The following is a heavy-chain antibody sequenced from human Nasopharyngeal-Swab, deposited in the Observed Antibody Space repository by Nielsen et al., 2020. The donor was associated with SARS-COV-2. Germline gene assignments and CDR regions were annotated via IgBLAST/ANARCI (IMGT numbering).Heavy chain of an antibody. D-gene: IGHD6-13*01. CDR1: GFTFSSYE. J-gene: IGHJ5*02. CDR2: ISSSGSTI. Sequence: GGSLRLSCAASGFTFSSYEMNWVRQAPGKGLEWVSYISSSGSTIYYADSVKGRFTISRDNAENSLYLQMNSLRAEDTAVYYCARAGYSSSWYLWGQGTLVTVSS. V-gene: IGHV3-48*03. CDR3: ARAGYSSSWYL.